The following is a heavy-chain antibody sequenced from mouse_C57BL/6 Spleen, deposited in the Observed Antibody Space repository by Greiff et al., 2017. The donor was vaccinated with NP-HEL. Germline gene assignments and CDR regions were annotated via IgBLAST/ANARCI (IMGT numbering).Heavy chain of an antibody. CDR1: GYTFTDYE. CDR3: TREEYGNYGDY. CDR2: IDPETGGT. J-gene: IGHJ2*01. Sequence: VQLQQSGAELVRPGASVTLSCKASGYTFTDYEMHWVKQTPVHGLEWIGAIDPETGGTAYNQKFKGKAILTADKSSSTAYMELRSLTSEDSAVYYCTREEYGNYGDYWGQGTTLTVSS. V-gene: IGHV1-15*01. D-gene: IGHD2-10*02.